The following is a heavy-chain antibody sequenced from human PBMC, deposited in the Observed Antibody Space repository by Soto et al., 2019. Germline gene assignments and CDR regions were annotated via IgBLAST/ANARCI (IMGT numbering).Heavy chain of an antibody. CDR2: ISSGSADT. V-gene: IGHV3-21*01. Sequence: GFLRLSCEASGFTFSRASMKWVRQVPGKGLEWVASISSGSADTWYADSVKGRFIISRDNAQNTLFLQMNTLTPEDTAMYYCARVAYWGPGTQVTISS. CDR1: GFTFSRAS. CDR3: ARVAY. J-gene: IGHJ4*02.